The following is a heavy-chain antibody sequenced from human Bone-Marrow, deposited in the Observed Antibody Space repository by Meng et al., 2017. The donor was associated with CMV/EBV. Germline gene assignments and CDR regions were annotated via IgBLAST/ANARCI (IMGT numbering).Heavy chain of an antibody. CDR3: ALTEGESGFDP. Sequence: QVQLQQWGAGLLKPSETLSLTCAVYGGSFSGYYWSWIRQPPGKGLEWIGEINHSGSTNYNPSLKSRVTISVDTSKNQFSLKLSSVTAADTAVYYYALTEGESGFDPWGQGTLVTVSS. V-gene: IGHV4-34*01. CDR2: INHSGST. CDR1: GGSFSGYY. J-gene: IGHJ5*02. D-gene: IGHD3-16*01.